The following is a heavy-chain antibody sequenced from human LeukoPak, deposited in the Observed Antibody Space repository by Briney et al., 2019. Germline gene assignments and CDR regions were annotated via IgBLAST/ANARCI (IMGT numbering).Heavy chain of an antibody. CDR3: AKAGYDFWSGYLDWYFDL. V-gene: IGHV3-9*01. D-gene: IGHD3-3*01. CDR2: ISWNSGSI. CDR1: GFTFDDYA. J-gene: IGHJ2*01. Sequence: GGSLRLSCAASGFTFDDYAMHWVRQAPGKGLEWVSGISWNSGSIGYADSVKGRFTISRDNAKNFLYLQMNSLRAEHTSLYYCAKAGYDFWSGYLDWYFDLWGRGTLVTVSS.